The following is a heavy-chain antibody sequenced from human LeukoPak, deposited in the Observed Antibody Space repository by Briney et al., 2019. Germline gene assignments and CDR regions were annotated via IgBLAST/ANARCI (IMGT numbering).Heavy chain of an antibody. CDR2: ISSSSSYI. D-gene: IGHD2-2*01. Sequence: GVSLRLSCAASGFTFSSYSMNWVRQAPGKGLEWVSSISSSSSYIYYADSVKGRFTISRDNAKNSLYLQMNSLRAEDTAVYYCARESDIVVVPAALDYWGQGTLVTVSS. CDR1: GFTFSSYS. V-gene: IGHV3-21*01. CDR3: ARESDIVVVPAALDY. J-gene: IGHJ4*02.